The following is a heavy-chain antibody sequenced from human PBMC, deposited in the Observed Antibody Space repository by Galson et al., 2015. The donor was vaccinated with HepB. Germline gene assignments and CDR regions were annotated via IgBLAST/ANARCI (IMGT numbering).Heavy chain of an antibody. CDR2: ITGSGGNA. V-gene: IGHV3-23*01. J-gene: IGHJ3*02. CDR1: GFTFSSYA. D-gene: IGHD3-10*01. Sequence: SLRLSCAASGFTFSSYAMTWVRQAPGKGLEWVSSITGSGGNAFYAASVKGRFTISRDNSKNTLYLQMRSLRAEDTAVYYCVKAPEYYGSAGYPSHKDAFDIWGQGTMVTASS. CDR3: VKAPEYYGSAGYPSHKDAFDI.